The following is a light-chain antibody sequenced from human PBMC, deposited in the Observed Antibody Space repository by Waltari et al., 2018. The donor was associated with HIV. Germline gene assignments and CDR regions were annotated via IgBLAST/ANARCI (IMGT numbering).Light chain of an antibody. V-gene: IGKV1-39*01. J-gene: IGKJ3*01. CDR2: SSS. CDR1: QSVWRF. CDR3: QQSFTLPLT. Sequence: DILMTQSPSSLSASVGDRVTITCRASQSVWRFLNWYQQTPGEAPKILIYSSSKLQSGVPSRFSGSGSGTEFTLTISGRQPEDIATYYCQQSFTLPLTFGPGTKVDLK.